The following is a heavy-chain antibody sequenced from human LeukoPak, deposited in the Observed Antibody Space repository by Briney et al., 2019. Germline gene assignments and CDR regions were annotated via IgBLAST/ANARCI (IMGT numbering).Heavy chain of an antibody. CDR2: IGSAGDT. V-gene: IGHV3-13*01. Sequence: GGSLRLSCAASGFTFSNYDMHWVRQATGKGLEWVSVIGSAGDTYYPASVKGRFTISRENAKNSLYLQMNSLRAEDTAVYYCARVSAGVIGMKDVFDIWGQGTMVTVSS. D-gene: IGHD3-16*02. CDR1: GFTFSNYD. J-gene: IGHJ3*02. CDR3: ARVSAGVIGMKDVFDI.